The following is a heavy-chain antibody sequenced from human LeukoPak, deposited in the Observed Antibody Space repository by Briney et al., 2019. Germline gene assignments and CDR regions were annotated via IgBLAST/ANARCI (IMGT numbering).Heavy chain of an antibody. CDR2: IKSDGSST. V-gene: IGHV3-74*01. Sequence: GESLRLSCAASGFTFSSYWMHWVRQAPGKGLVWVSRIKSDGSSTSYADSVKGRFTISRDNAKNTLYLQMNSLRAEDTAVYYCARIGYYDSSGYPRAFDIWGQGTMVTVSS. J-gene: IGHJ3*02. CDR3: ARIGYYDSSGYPRAFDI. CDR1: GFTFSSYW. D-gene: IGHD3-22*01.